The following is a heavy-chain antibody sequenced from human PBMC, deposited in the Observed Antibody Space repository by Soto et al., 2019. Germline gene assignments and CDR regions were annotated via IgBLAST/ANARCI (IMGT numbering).Heavy chain of an antibody. CDR1: GGSISSGGYY. CDR2: IYYSGST. CDR3: AGQVTPGPNWFDP. D-gene: IGHD4-4*01. Sequence: QVQLQESGPGLVKPSQTLSLTCTVSGGSISSGGYYWSWIRQHPGKGLEWIGYIYYSGSTYYNPSLKSRVTISVDTSKNQFSRKLSSVTAADTAVYYCAGQVTPGPNWFDPWGQGTLVTVSS. V-gene: IGHV4-31*03. J-gene: IGHJ5*02.